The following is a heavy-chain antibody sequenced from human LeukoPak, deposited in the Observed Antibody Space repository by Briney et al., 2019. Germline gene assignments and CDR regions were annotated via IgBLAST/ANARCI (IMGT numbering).Heavy chain of an antibody. D-gene: IGHD1-26*01. V-gene: IGHV3-23*01. CDR2: ISGSGGST. CDR3: ARGGSYGDFDY. J-gene: IGHJ4*02. Sequence: GGSLRLSCAASGFTFSSYAMSWVRQAPGKGLEWVSAISGSGGSTYYADSVKGRFTISRDNAKNSLYLQMNSLRAEDTAVYYCARGGSYGDFDYWGQGTLVTVSS. CDR1: GFTFSSYA.